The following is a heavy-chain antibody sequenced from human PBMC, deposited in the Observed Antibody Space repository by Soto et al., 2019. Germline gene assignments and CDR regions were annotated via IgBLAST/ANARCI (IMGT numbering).Heavy chain of an antibody. CDR3: AKDGQQRVPSPFQH. CDR1: GFTFSSYG. J-gene: IGHJ1*01. D-gene: IGHD6-13*01. V-gene: IGHV3-30*18. CDR2: ISYDGSNK. Sequence: PGGSLRLSCAASGFTFSSYGMHWVRQAPGKGLEWVAVISYDGSNKYYADSVKGRFTISRDNSKNTLYLQMNSLRAEDTAVYYCAKDGQQRVPSPFQHWGQGTLVTVSS.